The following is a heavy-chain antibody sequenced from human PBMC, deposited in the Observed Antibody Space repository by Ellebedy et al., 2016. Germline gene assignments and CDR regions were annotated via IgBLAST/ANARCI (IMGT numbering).Heavy chain of an antibody. D-gene: IGHD3-10*01. J-gene: IGHJ4*02. CDR1: GFTFSSYW. CDR2: IKQDGSEK. Sequence: GESLKISXAASGFTFSSYWMSWVRQAPGKGLEWVANIKQDGSEKYYVDSVKGRFTISRDNAKNSLYLQMNSLRAEDTAVYYCARLTLRGSGSYFDYWGQGTLVTVSS. CDR3: ARLTLRGSGSYFDY. V-gene: IGHV3-7*01.